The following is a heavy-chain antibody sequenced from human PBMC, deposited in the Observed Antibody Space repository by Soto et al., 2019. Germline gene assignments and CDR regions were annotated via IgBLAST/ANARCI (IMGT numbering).Heavy chain of an antibody. D-gene: IGHD6-19*01. J-gene: IGHJ5*02. Sequence: SETLSLTCAVSGGSISSGGYSWSWIRQPPGKGLEWIGYIYHSGSTYYNPSLKSRVTISVDRSKNQFSLKLSSVTAADTAVYYCARDRVAVAGTGRRWFDPWGQGTLVTVSS. CDR3: ARDRVAVAGTGRRWFDP. V-gene: IGHV4-30-2*01. CDR2: IYHSGST. CDR1: GGSISSGGYS.